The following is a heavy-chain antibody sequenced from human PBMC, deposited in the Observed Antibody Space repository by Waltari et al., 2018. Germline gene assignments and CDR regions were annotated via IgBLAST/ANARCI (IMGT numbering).Heavy chain of an antibody. V-gene: IGHV4-59*01. CDR2: IHYSGST. CDR3: ARQTVGARIDP. J-gene: IGHJ5*02. CDR1: GCSIDTSY. D-gene: IGHD1-26*01. Sequence: QVQLQESGPGLVKASETLSLTCTLSGCSIDTSYWRWIRQPPGKGLAWIGHIHYSGSTNYSPSLKSRVTISVDTSKNQFSLRLRSVTAADTAVYYCARQTVGARIDPWGQGTLVTVSS.